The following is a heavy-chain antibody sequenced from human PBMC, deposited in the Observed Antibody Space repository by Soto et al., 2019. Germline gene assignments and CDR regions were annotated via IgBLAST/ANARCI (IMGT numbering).Heavy chain of an antibody. V-gene: IGHV4-31*03. D-gene: IGHD3-22*01. Sequence: SETLSLTCTASGGSISSGGYYWSWIRQHPGKGLEWIGYIYYSGSTYYNPSLKSRVTISVDTSKNQFSLKLSSVTAADTAVYYCARDEPDSSGYYSGFDYWGQGTLVTVSS. CDR1: GGSISSGGYY. J-gene: IGHJ4*02. CDR2: IYYSGST. CDR3: ARDEPDSSGYYSGFDY.